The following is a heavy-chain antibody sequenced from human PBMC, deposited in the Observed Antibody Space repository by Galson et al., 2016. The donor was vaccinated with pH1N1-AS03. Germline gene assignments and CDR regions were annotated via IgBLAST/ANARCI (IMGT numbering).Heavy chain of an antibody. J-gene: IGHJ6*02. D-gene: IGHD1-14*01. CDR1: GYTFTSYY. CDR2: INPSDGNT. Sequence: SVKVSCKASGYTFTSYYIHWVRQAPGQGREWMGIINPSDGNTNYAQRFQGRVTMTRDTSTSTVYMELSSLRSDDTAVYYCARVSAGITGYYYAMDVWGQGTTVTVSS. CDR3: ARVSAGITGYYYAMDV. V-gene: IGHV1-46*01.